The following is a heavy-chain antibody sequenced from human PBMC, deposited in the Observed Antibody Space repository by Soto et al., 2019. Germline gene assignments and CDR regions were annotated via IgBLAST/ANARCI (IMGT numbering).Heavy chain of an antibody. CDR1: GYIFAGYY. D-gene: IGHD3-16*02. CDR3: ARVGYYDYVWGIYGLAH. CDR2: INPNGGAT. J-gene: IGHJ4*02. Sequence: QVQLVQSGAEVKMPGASVKVSCKASGYIFAGYYMAWVRQAPGQGLEWMGWINPNGGATDYPPQFQDRVTITRDMSITTDYMDLTRLTADDTAVYYCARVGYYDYVWGIYGLAHWGQGTLITVSA. V-gene: IGHV1-2*02.